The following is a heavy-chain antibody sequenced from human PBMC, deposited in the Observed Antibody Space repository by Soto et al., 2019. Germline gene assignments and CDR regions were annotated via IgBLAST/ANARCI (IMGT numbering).Heavy chain of an antibody. CDR2: IYYSGST. V-gene: IGHV4-59*01. Sequence: SETLSLTCTVSGGSISTYYWSWIRQPPGKGLEWIGYIYYSGSTNYNPSLKSRVTISVDTSKNQFSLKLGSVTAADTAVYYCARATYFYDRSGYLYYFDDWGQGTLVTVSS. J-gene: IGHJ4*02. CDR1: GGSISTYY. CDR3: ARATYFYDRSGYLYYFDD. D-gene: IGHD3-22*01.